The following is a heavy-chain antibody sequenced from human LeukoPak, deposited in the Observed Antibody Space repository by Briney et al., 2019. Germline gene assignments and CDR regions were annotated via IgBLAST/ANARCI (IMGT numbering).Heavy chain of an antibody. CDR2: IFPICGTA. D-gene: IGHD6-13*01. Sequence: SVKVSCKASGGTFSSYAISWVRQAPGQGLEWIGGIFPICGTANYARKFQGRVTITTEESTSTAYMELSSLRSEDTAVYYCARDHSSSWYNGWFDPWGQGTLVTVSS. CDR3: ARDHSSSWYNGWFDP. V-gene: IGHV1-69*05. CDR1: GGTFSSYA. J-gene: IGHJ5*02.